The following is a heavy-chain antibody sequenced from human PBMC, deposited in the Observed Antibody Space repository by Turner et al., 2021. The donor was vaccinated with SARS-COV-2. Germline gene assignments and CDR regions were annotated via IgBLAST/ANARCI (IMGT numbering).Heavy chain of an antibody. CDR2: ISCYNVDT. J-gene: IGHJ4*02. CDR3: ARDPSNTSGRYQYFDY. CDR1: GYAFTHHG. D-gene: IGHD6-19*01. V-gene: IGHV1-18*01. Sequence: QGQLVQSGAELKKPGVSVTVSCKASGYAFTHHGISWVRQAPGQGLEWMGWISCYNVDTKYAEKFQGRVTMTKDTSTGTAYMEMTSLRSDDTAVYYCARDPSNTSGRYQYFDYWGQGTLVTVSS.